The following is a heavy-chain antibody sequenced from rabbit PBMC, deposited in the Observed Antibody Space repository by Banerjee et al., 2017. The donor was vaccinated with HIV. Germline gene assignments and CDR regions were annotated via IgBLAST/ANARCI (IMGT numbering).Heavy chain of an antibody. J-gene: IGHJ4*01. CDR1: GFDFSTYG. Sequence: QEQLVESGGGLVQPGGSLKLSCKASGFDFSTYGVNWVRQAPGKGLEWIGYISTGDGSTYYASWVNGRFTISSDNAQNTLYLQLNSLTAADTATYFCARETYDDYGNYDLWGQGTLVTVS. CDR3: ARETYDDYGNYDL. D-gene: IGHD2-1*01. CDR2: ISTGDGST. V-gene: IGHV1S47*01.